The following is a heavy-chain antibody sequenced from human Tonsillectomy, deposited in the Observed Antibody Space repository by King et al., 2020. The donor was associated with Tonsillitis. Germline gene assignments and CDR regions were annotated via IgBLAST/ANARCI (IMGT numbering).Heavy chain of an antibody. V-gene: IGHV3-48*01. J-gene: IGHJ3*02. Sequence: VQLVESGGGLVQPGGSLRLSCAASRFTFSDYAMNWVRQAPGKGLEWVSYISSGGHSKYYADSVKGRFTISRDNAKNSLDLQMNSLRAEDTAVYYWAKSTTVTPLDDAFDIWGQGTMVTVAS. CDR2: ISSGGHSK. D-gene: IGHD4-17*01. CDR3: AKSTTVTPLDDAFDI. CDR1: RFTFSDYA.